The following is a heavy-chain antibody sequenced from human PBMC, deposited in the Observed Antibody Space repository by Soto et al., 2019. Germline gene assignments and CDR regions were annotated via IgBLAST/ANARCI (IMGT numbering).Heavy chain of an antibody. CDR2: ISYDGSNK. V-gene: IGHV3-30*18. J-gene: IGHJ4*02. CDR1: GFTFSSYG. CDR3: AKVLAYSYGYGY. D-gene: IGHD5-18*01. Sequence: GGSLRLSCAASGFTFSSYGMHWVRQAPGKGLEWVAVISYDGSNKYYADSVKGRFTISRDNSKNTLYLQMNSLRAEDTAVYYCAKVLAYSYGYGYWGQGTLVTVSS.